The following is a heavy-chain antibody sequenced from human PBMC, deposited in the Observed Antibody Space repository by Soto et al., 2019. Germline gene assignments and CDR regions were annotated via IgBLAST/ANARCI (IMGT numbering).Heavy chain of an antibody. CDR3: ARHSPIVVVPAASHYYYMDV. CDR1: GGSISSYY. D-gene: IGHD2-2*01. J-gene: IGHJ6*03. CDR2: IYYSGST. V-gene: IGHV4-59*08. Sequence: SETLSLTCTVSGGSISSYYWSWIRQPPGKGLEWIGYIYYSGSTNYNPSLKSRVTISVDTSKNQFSLKLSSVTAADTAVYYCARHSPIVVVPAASHYYYMDVWGKGTTVTVSS.